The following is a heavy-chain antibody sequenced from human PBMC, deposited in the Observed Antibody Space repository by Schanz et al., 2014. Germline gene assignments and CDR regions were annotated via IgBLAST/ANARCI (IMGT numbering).Heavy chain of an antibody. V-gene: IGHV3-23*04. D-gene: IGHD3-10*01. CDR1: GFTFSSYA. J-gene: IGHJ3*02. CDR2: ISGSGGTT. Sequence: EVQLVESGGGLVKPGGSLRLSCATSGFTFSSYAMSWVRQAPGKGLEWVSAISGSGGTTYYADSVKGRFTISRDNSKNTLYLQMNSLRAEDTAVYYCAKGRFGELSAFDIWGQGTRVTVSS. CDR3: AKGRFGELSAFDI.